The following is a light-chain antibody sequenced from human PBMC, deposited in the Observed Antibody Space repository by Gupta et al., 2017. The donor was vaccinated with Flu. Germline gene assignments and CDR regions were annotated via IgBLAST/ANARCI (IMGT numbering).Light chain of an antibody. V-gene: IGLV2-14*01. CDR2: EVS. CDR1: SSDVGGYNY. J-gene: IGLJ3*02. Sequence: SALTQPASVSGSPGQSITISCTGTSSDVGGYNYVSWYQQHPGKAPKLIISEVSNRPSGVSNRFSGSKSANTASLTISGLQTEDEADYYCSSYTTSSTWVFGGGTKLTVL. CDR3: SSYTTSSTWV.